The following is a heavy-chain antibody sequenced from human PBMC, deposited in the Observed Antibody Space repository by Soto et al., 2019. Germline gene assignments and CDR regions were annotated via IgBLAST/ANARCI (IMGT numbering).Heavy chain of an antibody. CDR2: MNPNSGNT. Sequence: ASVKVSCKASGYTFTSYDINWVRQATGQGLEWMGWMNPNSGNTGYAQKFQGRVTMTRNTSISTAYMELSSLRSEDTAVYYCARGSPGIAEFDYWGQGTLVTVSS. CDR3: ARGSPGIAEFDY. V-gene: IGHV1-8*01. J-gene: IGHJ4*02. CDR1: GYTFTSYD. D-gene: IGHD6-13*01.